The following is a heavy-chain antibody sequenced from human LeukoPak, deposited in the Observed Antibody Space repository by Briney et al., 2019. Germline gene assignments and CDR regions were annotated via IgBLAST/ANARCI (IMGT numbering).Heavy chain of an antibody. Sequence: GGSLRLSCAASGFTFSSYAMHWVRQAPGKGLEYVSAISSNGGSTYYANSVKGRFTISRDNSKNTLYLQMGSLRAEDMAVYYCARVAAAGWGRYYYYYYYMDVWGKGTTVTVSS. CDR3: ARVAAAGWGRYYYYYYYMDV. V-gene: IGHV3-64*01. J-gene: IGHJ6*03. D-gene: IGHD6-13*01. CDR1: GFTFSSYA. CDR2: ISSNGGST.